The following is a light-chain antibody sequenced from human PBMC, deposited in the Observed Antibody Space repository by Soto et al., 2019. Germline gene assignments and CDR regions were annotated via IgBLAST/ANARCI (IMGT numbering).Light chain of an antibody. V-gene: IGKV3-20*01. CDR3: QYYGSSPLT. J-gene: IGKJ4*01. CDR2: AAS. Sequence: EIVLTQSPGTLSLSPGERATLSCRASQSVSNNYLAWYQQKPGQAPRLLIYAASIRATGIPDRFSGSGSGTDFTLTISRLEPEDFAIYYCQYYGSSPLTFGGGTKADVK. CDR1: QSVSNNY.